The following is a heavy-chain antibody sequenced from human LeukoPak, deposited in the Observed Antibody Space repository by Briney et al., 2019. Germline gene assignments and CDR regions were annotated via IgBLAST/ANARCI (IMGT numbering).Heavy chain of an antibody. CDR2: IYSGGST. J-gene: IGHJ4*02. CDR3: AAAAELYYFDY. CDR1: GFTVSSNY. D-gene: IGHD6-13*01. V-gene: IGHV3-53*05. Sequence: PGGSLRLSCAASGFTVSSNYMNWVRQAPGKGLEWVSVIYSGGSTYYADSVKGRFTISRDNSKNTLYLQMGSLRAEDMAVYYCAAAAELYYFDYWGQGTLVTVSS.